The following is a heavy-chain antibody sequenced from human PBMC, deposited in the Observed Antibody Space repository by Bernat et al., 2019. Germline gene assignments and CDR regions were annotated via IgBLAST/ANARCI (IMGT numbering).Heavy chain of an antibody. J-gene: IGHJ4*02. CDR1: GFTVSSNY. Sequence: EVQLVESGGGLVQPGGSLRLSCVASGFTVSSNYMSWVRQAPGKGLEWVSLLYSDGSTYYADSVKGRFTISTDNSKNMLYLQMSSLRAEDTAFYYCARAGALTSFYFEYWGQGTLVTVSS. CDR2: LYSDGST. V-gene: IGHV3-53*01. CDR3: ARAGALTSFYFEY. D-gene: IGHD7-27*01.